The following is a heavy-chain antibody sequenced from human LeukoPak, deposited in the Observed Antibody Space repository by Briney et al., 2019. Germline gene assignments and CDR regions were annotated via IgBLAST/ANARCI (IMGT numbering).Heavy chain of an antibody. V-gene: IGHV3-53*01. J-gene: IGHJ2*01. Sequence: GGSLRLSCAASGFTVSTNYMNWVRQAPGKGLEWVSILYSGSSTYYADSVEGRLTISRDSSKNTLFLQMNDLRAEDTAVYYCARVGDHFHWYLDLWGRGTLVTVSS. D-gene: IGHD3-3*02. CDR2: LYSGSST. CDR1: GFTVSTNY. CDR3: ARVGDHFHWYLDL.